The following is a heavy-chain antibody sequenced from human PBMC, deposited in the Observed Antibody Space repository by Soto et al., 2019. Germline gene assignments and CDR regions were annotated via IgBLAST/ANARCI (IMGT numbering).Heavy chain of an antibody. V-gene: IGHV4-34*01. D-gene: IGHD3-9*01. CDR1: GGSFSGYY. CDR2: INHSGST. CDR3: ARGVLTSIYYYYYYMDV. Sequence: PSETLSLTCAVYGGSFSGYYCSWIRQPPGKGLEWIGDINHSGSTNYNPSLKSRVTISVDTSKNQFSLKLPSVTAADTAVYYCARGVLTSIYYYYYYMDVWGKGTTVTVSS. J-gene: IGHJ6*03.